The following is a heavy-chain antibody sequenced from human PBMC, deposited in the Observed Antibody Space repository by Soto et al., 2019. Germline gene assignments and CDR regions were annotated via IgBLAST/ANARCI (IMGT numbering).Heavy chain of an antibody. J-gene: IGHJ6*02. CDR1: GGSFSGYC. CDR2: INHSGST. D-gene: IGHD6-19*01. V-gene: IGHV4-34*01. CDR3: ARGPLIYSSGWYYPSPVVVYGMDV. Sequence: SETLSLTCAVYGGSFSGYCWSWIRQPPGKGLEWIWGINHSGSTNYNPSLKSRVTISVDTSKNQFSLKLSSVTAADTAVYYCARGPLIYSSGWYYPSPVVVYGMDVWGQGTTVTVSS.